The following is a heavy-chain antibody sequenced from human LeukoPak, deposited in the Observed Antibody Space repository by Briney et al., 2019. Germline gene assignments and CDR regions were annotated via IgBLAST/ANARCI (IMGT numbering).Heavy chain of an antibody. V-gene: IGHV3-23*01. CDR3: AITPPRSLRIAAAQDDY. Sequence: PGGSLRLSCAASGFTFSSYWMSWVRQAPGKGLEWVSAISGSGGSTYYADSVKGRFTISRDNSKNTLYLQMNSLRAEDTAVYYCAITPPRSLRIAAAQDDYWGQGTLVTVSS. CDR1: GFTFSSYW. J-gene: IGHJ4*02. CDR2: ISGSGGST. D-gene: IGHD6-13*01.